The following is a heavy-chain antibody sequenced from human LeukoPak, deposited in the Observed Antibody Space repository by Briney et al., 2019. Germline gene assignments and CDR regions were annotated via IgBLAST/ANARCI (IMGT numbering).Heavy chain of an antibody. J-gene: IGHJ4*02. CDR3: ARHRYYGSGSYYRYYFDY. CDR2: IYHSGST. D-gene: IGHD3-10*01. Sequence: SETLSLTCTVSGGSISSSFYYWGWIRQPPGKGLEWIGSIYHSGSTYYNPSLKSRVTISVDTSKNQFSLKLSSVTAADTAVYYCARHRYYGSGSYYRYYFDYWGQGTLVTVSS. CDR1: GGSISSSFYY. V-gene: IGHV4-39*01.